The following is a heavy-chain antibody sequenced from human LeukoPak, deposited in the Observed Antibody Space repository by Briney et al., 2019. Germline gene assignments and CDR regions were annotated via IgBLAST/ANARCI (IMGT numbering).Heavy chain of an antibody. CDR2: INPSGGST. Sequence: GASVKVSCKASGYTFTSYYMHWVRQAPGQGLEWMGIINPSGGSTSYAQKFQGRVTMTRDTSIGTAYMELTRLKSDDTAVYYCLRGILDPAKVGYYDYWGQGTLVTVSS. CDR1: GYTFTSYY. D-gene: IGHD5-18*01. V-gene: IGHV1-46*01. CDR3: LRGILDPAKVGYYDY. J-gene: IGHJ4*02.